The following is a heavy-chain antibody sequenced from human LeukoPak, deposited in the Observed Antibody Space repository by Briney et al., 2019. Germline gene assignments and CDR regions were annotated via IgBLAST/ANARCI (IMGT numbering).Heavy chain of an antibody. J-gene: IGHJ4*02. CDR3: ARTRANTATFDS. CDR2: IKPDGSEK. D-gene: IGHD5-18*01. CDR1: GFPFSSYW. V-gene: IGHV3-7*01. Sequence: GGSLRLSCAASGFPFSSYWMTWVRQAPGKGLEWVANIKPDGSEKYYVDSVKGRFTISRDNAKNSLYLQMNSLRGEDTAVYYCARTRANTATFDSWGQGTLVTVSS.